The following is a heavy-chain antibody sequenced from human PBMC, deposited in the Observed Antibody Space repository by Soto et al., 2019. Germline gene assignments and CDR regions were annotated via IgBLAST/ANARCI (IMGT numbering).Heavy chain of an antibody. CDR3: AKAGMVDTAMEDAFDI. CDR2: INSDGSST. V-gene: IGHV3-74*01. J-gene: IGHJ3*02. D-gene: IGHD5-18*01. Sequence: GSLRLSCAASGFTFSSYWMHWVRQAPGKGLVWVSRINSDGSSTSYADSVKGRFTISRDNSKNTLYLQMNSLRAEDTAVYYCAKAGMVDTAMEDAFDIWGQGTMVTVSS. CDR1: GFTFSSYW.